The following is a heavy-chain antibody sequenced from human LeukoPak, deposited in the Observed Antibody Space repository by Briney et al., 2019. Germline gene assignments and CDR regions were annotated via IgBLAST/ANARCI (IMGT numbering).Heavy chain of an antibody. D-gene: IGHD2-15*01. V-gene: IGHV1-2*02. CDR1: GYTFTAYY. Sequence: ASVKVSCKASGYTFTAYYLHWVRQAPGQGLEWMGWIHPNSGGTNYAQNFQGRVSMTTDTSISTVYMELSRLRSDDTAVYYCARDERYCNGDNHYPDLGYWGQGTLVTVSS. CDR2: IHPNSGGT. CDR3: ARDERYCNGDNHYPDLGY. J-gene: IGHJ4*02.